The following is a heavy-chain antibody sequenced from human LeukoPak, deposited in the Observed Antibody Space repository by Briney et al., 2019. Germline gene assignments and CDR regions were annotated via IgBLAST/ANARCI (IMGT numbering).Heavy chain of an antibody. Sequence: PGGSLRLSCAASGFTFSSYSMNWVRQAPGKGLEWVSSISSSSSYIYYADSVKGRFTISRDNAKNPLYLQMNSLRAEDTAVYYCARDRIAAAGTCWFDPWGQGTLVTVSS. CDR2: ISSSSSYI. V-gene: IGHV3-21*01. CDR1: GFTFSSYS. CDR3: ARDRIAAAGTCWFDP. J-gene: IGHJ5*02. D-gene: IGHD6-13*01.